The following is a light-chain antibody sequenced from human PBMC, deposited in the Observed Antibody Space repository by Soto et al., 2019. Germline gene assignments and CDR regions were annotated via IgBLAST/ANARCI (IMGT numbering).Light chain of an antibody. CDR1: SSNIGSNT. Sequence: QSVLSQPPSASGTPGQRVSISCSGRSSNIGSNTVNWYQHLPGTAPKLLIYSNNQRPSGVPDRFSGSKSGTSASLAISGLQSDDEGDYYCATWDDSLNGPLFGGGTKLTVL. CDR2: SNN. CDR3: ATWDDSLNGPL. V-gene: IGLV1-44*01. J-gene: IGLJ3*02.